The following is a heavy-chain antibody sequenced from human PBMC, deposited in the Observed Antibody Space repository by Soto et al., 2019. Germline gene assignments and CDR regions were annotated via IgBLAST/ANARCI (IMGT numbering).Heavy chain of an antibody. CDR2: ISSSGLTT. CDR3: ARYGTRGDC. V-gene: IGHV3-48*03. D-gene: IGHD3-10*01. CDR1: GFNFRMYE. J-gene: IGHJ5*01. Sequence: GAPLRLSCQAPGFNFRMYELHWVRKAPGKGLEWVSYISSSGLTTYYADSAQGRFTISRDNAKDSLYLHLNSLGVGDTAVYYCARYGTRGDCWGLGTQVTVSS.